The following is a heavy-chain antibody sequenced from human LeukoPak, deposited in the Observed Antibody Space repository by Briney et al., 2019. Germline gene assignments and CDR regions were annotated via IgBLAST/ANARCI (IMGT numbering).Heavy chain of an antibody. CDR1: GGSISSGGYY. CDR2: IYYSGST. J-gene: IGHJ4*02. Sequence: SQTLSLTCTVSGGSISSGGYYWSWIRQHPGKGLEWIVYIYYSGSTYYNPSLKSRVTISVDTSKNQFSLKLSSVTAADTAVYYCARGDYGDYGYYFDYWGQGTLVTVSS. CDR3: ARGDYGDYGYYFDY. V-gene: IGHV4-31*03. D-gene: IGHD4-17*01.